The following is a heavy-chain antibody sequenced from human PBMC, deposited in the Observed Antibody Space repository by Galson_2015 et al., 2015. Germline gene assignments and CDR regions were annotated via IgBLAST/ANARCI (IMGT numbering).Heavy chain of an antibody. Sequence: SLRLSCAASGLTFSTYGMHWVRQAPGKGLEWVAVVWYDGSNKYYADSVKGRFTISRDNSKNTLSLQMISLRAEDTAVYYCARDRGYRSNWYYAFDTWGQGTMVTVS. D-gene: IGHD6-13*01. J-gene: IGHJ3*02. CDR1: GLTFSTYG. CDR3: ARDRGYRSNWYYAFDT. V-gene: IGHV3-33*01. CDR2: VWYDGSNK.